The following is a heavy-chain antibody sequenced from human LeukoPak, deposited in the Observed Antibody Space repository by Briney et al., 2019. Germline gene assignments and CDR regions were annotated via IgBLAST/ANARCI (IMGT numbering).Heavy chain of an antibody. CDR3: ARQERYYYGMDV. D-gene: IGHD1-26*01. Sequence: SETLSLTCAVSGGSISSGGYSWSWIRQPPGKGLEWIGYIYHSGSTYYNPSLQSRVTISVDRSKNQFSLKLSSVTAADTAVYYCARQERYYYGMDVWGQGTTVTVSS. J-gene: IGHJ6*02. CDR1: GGSISSGGYS. V-gene: IGHV4-30-2*01. CDR2: IYHSGST.